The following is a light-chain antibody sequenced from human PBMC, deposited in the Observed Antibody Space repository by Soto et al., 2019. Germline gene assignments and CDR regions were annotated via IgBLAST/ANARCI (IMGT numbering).Light chain of an antibody. CDR2: AAS. CDR3: QQVNNYPLT. CDR1: QGLSSY. Sequence: IQLTQSPSSLSASVGDRVTITCRASQGLSSYLAWYQQKPGKAPKLLIYAASTLQSGVPSRFSGSESGTDFTLTSSSLQPEDFGTYYCQQVNNYPLTFGGGTKVEIK. V-gene: IGKV1-9*01. J-gene: IGKJ4*01.